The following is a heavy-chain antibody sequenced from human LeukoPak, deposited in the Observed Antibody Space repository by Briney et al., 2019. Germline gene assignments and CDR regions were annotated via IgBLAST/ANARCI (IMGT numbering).Heavy chain of an antibody. CDR2: IYSGGSH. CDR3: ARENTGSYREFDY. V-gene: IGHV4-4*07. CDR1: GGSISSYY. D-gene: IGHD1-26*01. J-gene: IGHJ4*02. Sequence: PSETLSLTCTVSGGSISSYYWSWSRQPAGKGLGWIGRIYSGGSHNYHPSLKSRVTMSVDLSNTQFSLKLSSVTAAATAVFYCARENTGSYREFDYWGQGTLVTVSS.